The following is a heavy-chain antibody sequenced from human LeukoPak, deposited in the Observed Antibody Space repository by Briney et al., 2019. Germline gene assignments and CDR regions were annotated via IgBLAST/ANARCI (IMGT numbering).Heavy chain of an antibody. CDR2: IYYSGST. J-gene: IGHJ4*02. CDR3: ARPAGEWELLPRY. V-gene: IGHV4-39*01. CDR1: GGSISSSSYY. Sequence: SVTLALTCTVSGGSISSSSYYWGWIRQPPGKWLEWIGSIYYSGSTYYNPSLKSRVTISVDTSKNQFSLKLSSVTAADTAVYYCARPAGEWELLPRYWGQGTLVTVSS. D-gene: IGHD1-26*01.